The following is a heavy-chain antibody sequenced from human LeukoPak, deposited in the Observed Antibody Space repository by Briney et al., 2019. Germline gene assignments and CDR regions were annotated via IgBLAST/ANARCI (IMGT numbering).Heavy chain of an antibody. J-gene: IGHJ4*02. D-gene: IGHD3-10*01. CDR3: AKDLNYYGSGSYYTTSFDY. CDR1: GFTFDDYG. V-gene: IGHV3-9*01. CDR2: ISWNSDSI. Sequence: GWSLRLSCAASGFTFDDYGMHWVRQAPGKGLEWVSGISWNSDSIGYADSVKGRFTISRDNSKNTLYLQMNSLRAEDTAVYYCAKDLNYYGSGSYYTTSFDYWGQGTLVTVSS.